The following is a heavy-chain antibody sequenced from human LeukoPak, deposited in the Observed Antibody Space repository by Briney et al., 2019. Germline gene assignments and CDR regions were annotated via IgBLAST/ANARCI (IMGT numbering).Heavy chain of an antibody. CDR2: INHSGST. Sequence: SETLSLTCAVYGGSFSGYYWSWIRQPPGKGLEWIGEINHSGSTDYNPSLKSRVTISVDTSKNQFSLKLSSVTAADTAVYYCARDGYANLDYWGQGTLVTVSS. D-gene: IGHD5-12*01. CDR1: GGSFSGYY. CDR3: ARDGYANLDY. V-gene: IGHV4-34*01. J-gene: IGHJ4*02.